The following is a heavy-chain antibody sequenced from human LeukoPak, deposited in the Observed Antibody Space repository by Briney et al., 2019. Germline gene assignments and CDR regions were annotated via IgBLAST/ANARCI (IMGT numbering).Heavy chain of an antibody. CDR3: AKDRISTSGTVDY. D-gene: IGHD6-13*01. Sequence: GGSLRLSCAATGFTFSSYAMTWVRQAPGKGLEWVSGVSGSGDTTYYADSVKGRFTISRDNSKNTLYLQMNSLRAEDTAIYYCAKDRISTSGTVDYWGQGTLVTVSS. CDR1: GFTFSSYA. J-gene: IGHJ4*02. V-gene: IGHV3-23*01. CDR2: VSGSGDTT.